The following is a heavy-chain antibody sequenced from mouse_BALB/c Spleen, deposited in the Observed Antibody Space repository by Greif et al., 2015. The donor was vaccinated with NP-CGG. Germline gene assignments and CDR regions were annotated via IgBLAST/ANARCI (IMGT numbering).Heavy chain of an antibody. D-gene: IGHD1-3*01. CDR1: GYTLTSYW. J-gene: IGHJ4*01. V-gene: IGHV1-69*02. CDR2: IDPSDSYT. CDR3: ARKDNRGYAMDY. Sequence: QVQLQQPGAELVKPGASVKLSCKASGYTLTSYWMHWVKQRPGQGLEWIGEIDPSDSYTNYNQKFKGKATLTVDKSSSTAYMQLSSLTSEDSAVYYCARKDNRGYAMDYWGQGSSVTVSS.